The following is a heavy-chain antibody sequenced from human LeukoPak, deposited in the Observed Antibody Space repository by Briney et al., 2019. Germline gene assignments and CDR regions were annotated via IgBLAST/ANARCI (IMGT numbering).Heavy chain of an antibody. Sequence: ASVKVSCKASGYTFTSYDINWVRQATGQGLEWMGWMNPNSGNTGYAQKFQGRVTMTRNTSISTAYMELSSLRSEDMAVYYCARGQTGSSGYAVDYWGQGTLVTVSS. CDR3: ARGQTGSSGYAVDY. CDR1: GYTFTSYD. CDR2: MNPNSGNT. J-gene: IGHJ4*02. V-gene: IGHV1-8*01. D-gene: IGHD3-22*01.